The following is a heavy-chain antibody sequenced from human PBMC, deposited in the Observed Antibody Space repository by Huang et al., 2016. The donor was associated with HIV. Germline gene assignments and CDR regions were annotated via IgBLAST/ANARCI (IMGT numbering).Heavy chain of an antibody. V-gene: IGHV1-8*01. D-gene: IGHD6-19*01. CDR3: ARLTSGWYQDY. CDR1: GYIFRNYD. Sequence: QVQLVQSGPEVKKPGASVKVSCQTSGYIFRNYDINWVRQAPGQGLPWMGWLNPNSGKTAYGQNFQGRVTLTRSTSTGAAYMVLNSLTSQDTAVYYCARLTSGWYQDYWGQGTLVTVSS. J-gene: IGHJ4*02. CDR2: LNPNSGKT.